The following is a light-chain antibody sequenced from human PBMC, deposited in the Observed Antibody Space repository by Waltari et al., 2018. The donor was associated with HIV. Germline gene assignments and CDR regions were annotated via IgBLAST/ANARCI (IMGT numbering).Light chain of an antibody. CDR2: AAS. J-gene: IGKJ4*01. V-gene: IGKV1-NL1*01. CDR3: QQYFSPPPLT. Sequence: DIQMNQSPSSLSASVGDRVTITCWASQAISNSLAWYQQKPGKAPKLLLYAASRLESGVPSRFSGSRSGTDYALTISSLQPEDFAVYYCQQYFSPPPLTFGGGTKVEIK. CDR1: QAISNS.